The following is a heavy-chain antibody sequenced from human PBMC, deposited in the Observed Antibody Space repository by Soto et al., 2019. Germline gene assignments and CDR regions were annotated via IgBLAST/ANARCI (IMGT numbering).Heavy chain of an antibody. J-gene: IGHJ4*02. CDR1: GGSISSGGYS. D-gene: IGHD4-17*01. CDR3: ARKNDYGQDFDY. V-gene: IGHV4-30-2*01. CDR2: IYHSGTT. Sequence: SETLSLTCAVSGGSISSGGYSWSWIRQPPGKGLEWIGYIYHSGTTYYNPSLKSRVTISVDRSKNQFSLKLSSVTAADTAVYYCARKNDYGQDFDYWGQGTLVTVSS.